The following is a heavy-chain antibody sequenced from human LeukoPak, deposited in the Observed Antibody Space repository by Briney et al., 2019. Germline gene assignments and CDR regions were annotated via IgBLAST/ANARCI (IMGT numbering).Heavy chain of an antibody. V-gene: IGHV4-59*01. CDR2: IYYSGST. J-gene: IGHJ6*03. Sequence: PSETLSLTCTVSGDSISNYYWNWIRQTPGKGLEWIGYIYYSGSTLYNPSLRSRVTISVDKPQNQISLPMNSVTAADTAVYYCARDRDRDTGGYYYHMDVWRKGTTVSVS. D-gene: IGHD2-8*02. CDR1: GDSISNYY. CDR3: ARDRDRDTGGYYYHMDV.